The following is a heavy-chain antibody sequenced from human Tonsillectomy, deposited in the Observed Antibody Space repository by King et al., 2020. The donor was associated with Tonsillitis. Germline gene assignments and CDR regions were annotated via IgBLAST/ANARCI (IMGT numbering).Heavy chain of an antibody. D-gene: IGHD6-19*01. CDR2: ISGSCDNT. CDR1: GFTFSTYA. Sequence: VQLVESGGGLVQPGGSLRLSCAASGFTFSTYAMNWVRQAPGKGLEWVSTISGSCDNTYYADSVTGRFTISRDNSKNTLFLQPDSLRVDDTALYYCVKRGGSGWGAFDIWGQGTLVTVSS. CDR3: VKRGGSGWGAFDI. V-gene: IGHV3-23*04. J-gene: IGHJ3*02.